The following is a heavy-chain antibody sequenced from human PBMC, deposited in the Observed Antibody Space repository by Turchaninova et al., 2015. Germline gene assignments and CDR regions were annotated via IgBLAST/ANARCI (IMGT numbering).Heavy chain of an antibody. CDR3: ARNGVAVAGNPYDY. Sequence: QVQLLQSGGEVKKPGASVKVSCKASGYTFTRYGISWVRQAPGQGLEWMGWISGYNGNTNYAQKVQDRVTMTTDTSTSTAYMEMQSLRSDDTAVYYGARNGVAVAGNPYDYWGQGTLVTVSS. D-gene: IGHD6-19*01. CDR2: ISGYNGNT. J-gene: IGHJ4*02. CDR1: GYTFTRYG. V-gene: IGHV1-18*04.